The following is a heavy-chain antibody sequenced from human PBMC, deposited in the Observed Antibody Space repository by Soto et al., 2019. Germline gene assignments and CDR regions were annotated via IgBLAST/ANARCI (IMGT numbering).Heavy chain of an antibody. D-gene: IGHD3-3*01. V-gene: IGHV6-1*01. CDR3: SILVDPWKGYYPDYYYYSMDV. Sequence: SQTLSLTCAISGYSVSSSNAAWNWIRQSPSRGLEWLGRTYYRSKWFHDYALSVKSRITINPDTSKNQFSLQLNSVTPEDTAVYYCSILVDPWKGYYPDYYYYSMDVWGQVTTITYSS. CDR2: TYYRSKWFH. J-gene: IGHJ6*02. CDR1: GYSVSSSNAA.